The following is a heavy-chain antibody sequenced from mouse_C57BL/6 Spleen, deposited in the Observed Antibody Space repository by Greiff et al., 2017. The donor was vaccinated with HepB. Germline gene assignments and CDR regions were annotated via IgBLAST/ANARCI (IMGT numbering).Heavy chain of an antibody. CDR3: ARSYYDYEDYYAMDY. J-gene: IGHJ4*01. CDR2: IYPGSGNT. CDR1: GYTFTDYY. D-gene: IGHD2-4*01. V-gene: IGHV1-76*01. Sequence: LVESGAELVRPGASVKLSCKASGYTFTDYYINWVKQRPGQGLEWIARIYPGSGNTYYNEKFKGKATLTAEKSSSTAYMQLSSLTSEDSAVYFCARSYYDYEDYYAMDYWGQGTSVTVSS.